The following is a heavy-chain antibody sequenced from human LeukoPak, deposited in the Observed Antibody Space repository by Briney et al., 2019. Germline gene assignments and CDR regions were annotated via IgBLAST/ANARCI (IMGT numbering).Heavy chain of an antibody. CDR1: GFTVSSNS. Sequence: GGSLRLSCTASGFTVSSNSMSWVRQAPGKGLEWVSFIYSGTIHYSDSVKGRFTISRDNSKNTLYLQMNSLRAEDTAVYYCAKVRAPRQYYFDYWGQGTLVTVSS. D-gene: IGHD1-26*01. J-gene: IGHJ4*02. V-gene: IGHV3-53*01. CDR2: IYSGTI. CDR3: AKVRAPRQYYFDY.